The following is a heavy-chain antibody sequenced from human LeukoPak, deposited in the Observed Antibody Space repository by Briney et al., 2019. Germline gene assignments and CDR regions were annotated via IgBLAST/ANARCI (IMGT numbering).Heavy chain of an antibody. Sequence: GGSLRLSCAASGFTFSTYSMNWVRQAPGEGLEWVSYITSSSSTMFYADSVKGRFTISRDNSKNTLYLQMNSLRAEDTAVYYCAKRSREYSSSPGCFDYRGQGTLVTVSS. J-gene: IGHJ4*02. CDR3: AKRSREYSSSPGCFDY. D-gene: IGHD6-13*01. V-gene: IGHV3-48*01. CDR2: ITSSSSTM. CDR1: GFTFSTYS.